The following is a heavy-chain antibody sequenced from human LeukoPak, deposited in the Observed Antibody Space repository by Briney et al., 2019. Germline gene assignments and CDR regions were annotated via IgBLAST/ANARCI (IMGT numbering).Heavy chain of an antibody. V-gene: IGHV3-23*01. Sequence: GGSLRLSRAASGFTFSSYAMSWVRQAPGKGLEWVSAISGSGGSTYYADSVKGRFTISRDNSKNTLYLQMNSLRAEDTAVYYCAKPVGKYSSSWYSLGYWGQGTLVTVSS. CDR2: ISGSGGST. CDR3: AKPVGKYSSSWYSLGY. D-gene: IGHD6-13*01. J-gene: IGHJ4*02. CDR1: GFTFSSYA.